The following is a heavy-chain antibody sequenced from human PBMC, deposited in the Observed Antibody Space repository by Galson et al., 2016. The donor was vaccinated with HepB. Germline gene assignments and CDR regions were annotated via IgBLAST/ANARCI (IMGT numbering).Heavy chain of an antibody. D-gene: IGHD2-2*02. CDR1: GGSVSGASHY. J-gene: IGHJ6*02. CDR3: AKDEGFYNGMDF. V-gene: IGHV4-61*01. CDR2: ISDSEST. Sequence: CTVSGGSVSGASHYWSWVRQPTGKGLEWIGYISDSESTNYNPSLKGRVTISLDRSKNQFSLRLNSVIAADTAVYYCAKDEGFYNGMDFWGQGTTVTVSS.